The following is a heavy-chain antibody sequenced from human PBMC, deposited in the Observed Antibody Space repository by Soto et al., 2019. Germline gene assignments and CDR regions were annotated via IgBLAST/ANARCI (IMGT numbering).Heavy chain of an antibody. V-gene: IGHV3-23*01. CDR1: GFTFSSYA. CDR3: AKVPYDILTGYPY. CDR2: ISGSGGSA. J-gene: IGHJ4*02. D-gene: IGHD3-9*01. Sequence: GGSLRLSCASSGFTFSSYAMSWVRQAPGKGLEWVSAISGSGGSAYYADSVKGRFTISGDNSKNTLYLQMNSLRAEDTAVYYCAKVPYDILTGYPYWGQGTLVTVSS.